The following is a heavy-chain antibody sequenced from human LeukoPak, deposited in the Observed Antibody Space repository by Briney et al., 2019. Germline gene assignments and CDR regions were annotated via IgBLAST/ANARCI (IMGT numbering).Heavy chain of an antibody. V-gene: IGHV4-59*01. Sequence: SETLSLTCSVAGGSMSIYYWSWIRQPPGKGLEWIGYVSYSGSTNYNPSLKSRVTISVDTSKNQFSLKLSSVTAADTAVYYCARGGNVLRYFDWPKPFDYWGQGTLVTVSS. CDR3: ARGGNVLRYFDWPKPFDY. J-gene: IGHJ4*02. CDR1: GGSMSIYY. CDR2: VSYSGST. D-gene: IGHD3-9*01.